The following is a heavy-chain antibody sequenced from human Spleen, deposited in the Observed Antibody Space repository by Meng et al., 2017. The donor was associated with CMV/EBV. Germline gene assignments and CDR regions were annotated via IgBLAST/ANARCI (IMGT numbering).Heavy chain of an antibody. J-gene: IGHJ5*02. CDR1: GYTFTGYY. Sequence: ASVKVSCKASGYTFTGYYMHWVRQAPGQGLEWMGWINPNSGGTNYAQKFQGRVTMTRDTSISTAYMELSRLRSDDTAVYYCARDQDCSSISCYGGWFDPWGQGTLVTVSS. D-gene: IGHD2-2*01. V-gene: IGHV1-2*02. CDR3: ARDQDCSSISCYGGWFDP. CDR2: INPNSGGT.